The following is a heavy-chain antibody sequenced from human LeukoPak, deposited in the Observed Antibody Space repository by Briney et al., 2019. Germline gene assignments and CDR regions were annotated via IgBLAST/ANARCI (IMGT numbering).Heavy chain of an antibody. V-gene: IGHV4-4*02. CDR1: GGSISSSNW. CDR2: IYHSGST. Sequence: PLETLSLTCAVSGGSISSSNWWSWVRQPPGKGLEWIGEIYHSGSTNYNPSLKSRVTISVDKSKNQFSLKLSSVTAADTAVYYCARVRLWFGELLLAPWGQGTLVTVSS. D-gene: IGHD3-10*01. CDR3: ARVRLWFGELLLAP. J-gene: IGHJ5*02.